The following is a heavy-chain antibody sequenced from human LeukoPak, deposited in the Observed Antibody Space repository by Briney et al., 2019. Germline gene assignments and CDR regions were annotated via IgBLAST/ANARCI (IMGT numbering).Heavy chain of an antibody. CDR3: ATAGPNCSGGSCYSLFDY. D-gene: IGHD2-15*01. Sequence: ASVKVSCKASGYTFTRYAMHWVRQAPGQRLEWMGWINAGNGNTKYSQKFQGRVTITRDTSASTAYMELSSLRSEDTAVYYCATAGPNCSGGSCYSLFDYWGQGTLVTVSS. CDR2: INAGNGNT. CDR1: GYTFTRYA. J-gene: IGHJ4*02. V-gene: IGHV1-3*01.